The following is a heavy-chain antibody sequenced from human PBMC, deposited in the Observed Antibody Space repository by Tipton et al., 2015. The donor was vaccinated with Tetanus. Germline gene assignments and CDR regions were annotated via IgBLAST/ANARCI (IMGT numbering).Heavy chain of an antibody. J-gene: IGHJ3*01. D-gene: IGHD3-16*01. CDR2: ISGSGDRT. CDR1: GFTFGIYA. Sequence: SLRLSCAGSGFTFGIYAMSWVRQAPGKGLEWVSAISGSGDRTFYEDSVKGRFTISRDNSEKTLSLQMNSLRAEDTAIYYCAKDLGDVFQGAFDVWGPGTTVTVSS. V-gene: IGHV3-23*02. CDR3: AKDLGDVFQGAFDV.